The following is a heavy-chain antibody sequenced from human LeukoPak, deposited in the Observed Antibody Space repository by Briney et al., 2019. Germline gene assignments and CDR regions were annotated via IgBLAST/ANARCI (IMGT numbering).Heavy chain of an antibody. CDR2: ISSSSSYM. CDR3: ARGRYGDYYFDY. Sequence: PEGSLRLSCAASGFTFSSYSMNWVRQAPGKGLEWVSSISSSSSYMYYADSVKGRFTISRDNAKNSLYLQMNSLRAEDTAVYYCARGRYGDYYFDYWGQGTLVTVSS. CDR1: GFTFSSYS. D-gene: IGHD4-17*01. J-gene: IGHJ4*02. V-gene: IGHV3-21*01.